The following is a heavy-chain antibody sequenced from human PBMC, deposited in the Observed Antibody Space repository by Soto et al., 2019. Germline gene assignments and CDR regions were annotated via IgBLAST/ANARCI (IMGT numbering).Heavy chain of an antibody. CDR1: GGSFSGYY. Sequence: SETLSLTCAVYGGSFSGYYWSWIRQHPGKGLEWIGYIYYSGSTYYNPSLKSRVTISVDTSKNQFSLKLSSVTAADTAVYYCARDRGLLSRGFSNWGQGTLVTVSS. J-gene: IGHJ4*02. CDR3: ARDRGLLSRGFSN. V-gene: IGHV4-31*11. CDR2: IYYSGST. D-gene: IGHD3-3*01.